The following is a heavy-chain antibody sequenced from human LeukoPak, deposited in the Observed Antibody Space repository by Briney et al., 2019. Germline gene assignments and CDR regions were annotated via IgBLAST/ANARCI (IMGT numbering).Heavy chain of an antibody. Sequence: GASVKVSCKASGGTFSRYAISWVRQAPGQGLEWMGGIIPVLGTTNYAQMFQNKVTITADESTSTTYMELSSLTSEDTAVYYCATSGGDYYYSLDVWGKGTPVTISS. V-gene: IGHV1-69*13. CDR1: GGTFSRYA. D-gene: IGHD3-10*01. J-gene: IGHJ6*03. CDR3: ATSGGDYYYSLDV. CDR2: IIPVLGTT.